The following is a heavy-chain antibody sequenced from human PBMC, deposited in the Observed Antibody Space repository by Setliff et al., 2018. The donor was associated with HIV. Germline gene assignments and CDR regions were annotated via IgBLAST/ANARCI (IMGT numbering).Heavy chain of an antibody. CDR3: ARQGLVLVPASIDWRLPPSPIDY. CDR2: IYYSGST. J-gene: IGHJ4*02. Sequence: SETLSLTCAVYGGSFSGYYWSWIRQPPGKGMEWIASIYYSGSTYYNPSLKSRITISVDTSKNQFSLRLSSVTAADTAGYYCARQGLVLVPASIDWRLPPSPIDYWGQGALVTVSS. V-gene: IGHV4-59*05. CDR1: GGSFSGYY. D-gene: IGHD2-2*01.